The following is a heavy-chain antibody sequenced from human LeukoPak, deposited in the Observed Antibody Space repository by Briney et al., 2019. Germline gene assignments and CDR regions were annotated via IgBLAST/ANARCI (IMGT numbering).Heavy chain of an antibody. CDR1: GGTFISYA. CDR2: IIPILGIA. Sequence: SVTVSFKASGGTFISYAISWVRQAPGQGLEWMGRIIPILGIANYAQKFQGRVTITADKSTSTACMELSSLRSEDTAVYYCARLRDNWNDCHYWGQGTLVTVSS. V-gene: IGHV1-69*04. J-gene: IGHJ4*02. D-gene: IGHD1-1*01. CDR3: ARLRDNWNDCHY.